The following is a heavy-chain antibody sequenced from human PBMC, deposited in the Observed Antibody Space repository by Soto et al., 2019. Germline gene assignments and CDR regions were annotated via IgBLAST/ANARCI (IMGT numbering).Heavy chain of an antibody. CDR2: ISSSGSTI. D-gene: IGHD6-19*01. V-gene: IGHV3-48*03. Sequence: GGSLRLSCAASGFTFSSYEMNWVRQAPGKGLEWVSYISSSGSTIYYADSVKGRFTISRDNAKNSLYLQMNSLRAEDTAVYYCARDGFIAVAGTDYYYYXMDGWAQRTTVTVSS. CDR1: GFTFSSYE. CDR3: ARDGFIAVAGTDYYYYXMDG. J-gene: IGHJ6*02.